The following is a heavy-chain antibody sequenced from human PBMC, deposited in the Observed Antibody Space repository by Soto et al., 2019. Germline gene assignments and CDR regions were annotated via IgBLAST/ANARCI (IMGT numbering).Heavy chain of an antibody. V-gene: IGHV4-59*01. CDR3: ARESGAVAGFDY. CDR1: GGSISSYY. Sequence: PSETLSLTCTVSGGSISSYYWIWIRQPPGKGLEWIGYIYYSGSTNYNPSLKSRVTISVDTSKNQFSLKLSSVTAADTAVYYCARESGAVAGFDYWGQGTLVTVSS. D-gene: IGHD6-19*01. J-gene: IGHJ4*02. CDR2: IYYSGST.